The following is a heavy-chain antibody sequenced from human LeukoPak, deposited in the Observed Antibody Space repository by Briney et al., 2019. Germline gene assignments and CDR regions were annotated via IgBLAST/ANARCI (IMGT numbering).Heavy chain of an antibody. CDR1: GFTFSSYA. D-gene: IGHD3-10*01. Sequence: GGSLRLSCAASGFTFSSYAMHWVRQAPGKGLEWVSAISASGGSSYYADSVKGRFTISRDNSKNTLYLQMNSLRADDTAVYFCSKDRGREDYWGQGTLVTVSS. CDR2: ISASGGSS. V-gene: IGHV3-23*01. J-gene: IGHJ4*02. CDR3: SKDRGREDY.